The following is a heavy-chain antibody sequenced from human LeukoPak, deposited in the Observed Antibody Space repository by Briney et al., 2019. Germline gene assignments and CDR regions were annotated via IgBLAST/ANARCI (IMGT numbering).Heavy chain of an antibody. Sequence: PGGSLRLSCAASGFTFSSYSMTWVRQAPGKGLEWVSSISSSSSYIYYADSVKGRFTISRDNAKNSLYLQMNSLRAEDTAVYYCARVLRYMGPIDYWGQGTLVTVSS. V-gene: IGHV3-21*01. D-gene: IGHD3-9*01. J-gene: IGHJ4*02. CDR2: ISSSSSYI. CDR1: GFTFSSYS. CDR3: ARVLRYMGPIDY.